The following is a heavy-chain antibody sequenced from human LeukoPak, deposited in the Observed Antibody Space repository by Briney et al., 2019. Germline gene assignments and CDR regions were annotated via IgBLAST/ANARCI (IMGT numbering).Heavy chain of an antibody. V-gene: IGHV4-34*01. D-gene: IGHD5-18*01. CDR3: ARESRSYSYGYVQGAFSFRIDY. CDR2: INHSGST. CDR1: GGSFSVYC. Sequence: SETLSLTCAVYGGSFSVYCWRWIRQPPGKGLEWIGEINHSGSTNYHPSLKSLDTISVDASENQFSQKLSSVTAADTAVYYCARESRSYSYGYVQGAFSFRIDYWGQGTLVTVSS. J-gene: IGHJ4*02.